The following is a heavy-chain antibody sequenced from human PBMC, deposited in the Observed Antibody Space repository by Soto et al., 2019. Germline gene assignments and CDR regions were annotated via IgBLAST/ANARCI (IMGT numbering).Heavy chain of an antibody. D-gene: IGHD2-21*01. J-gene: IGHJ6*02. Sequence: QVQLVQSGAEVKKPGSSVKVSCKASGDTFSSYAVIWVRQAPGQGLEWVGGIIRIFGTTNYAQNFQGRVTISAGESSTTAYMELSSLRFEDTAIYYCARDSFLCVVASARGYYGMDVWGQGTTVTVSS. CDR3: ARDSFLCVVASARGYYGMDV. CDR2: IIRIFGTT. CDR1: GDTFSSYA. V-gene: IGHV1-69*01.